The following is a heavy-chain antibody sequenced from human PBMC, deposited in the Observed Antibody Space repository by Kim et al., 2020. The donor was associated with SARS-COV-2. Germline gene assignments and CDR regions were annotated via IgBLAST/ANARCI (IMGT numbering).Heavy chain of an antibody. CDR2: ISSSSSYI. V-gene: IGHV3-21*01. CDR3: ARLGPITMVRGVIGENWFDP. CDR1: GFTFSSYS. D-gene: IGHD3-10*01. J-gene: IGHJ5*02. Sequence: GGSLRLSCVASGFTFSSYSMNWVRQAPGKGLEWLSSISSSSSYIYYADSVKGRFTISRDNAKNSLYLQMNSLRAEDTAVYYCARLGPITMVRGVIGENWFDPWGQGTLVTVSS.